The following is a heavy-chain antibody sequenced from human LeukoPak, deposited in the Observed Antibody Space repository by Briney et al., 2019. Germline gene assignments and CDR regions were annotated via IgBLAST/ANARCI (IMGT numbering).Heavy chain of an antibody. D-gene: IGHD2-15*01. Sequence: PSETLSLTCTVSGGSISSSSYYWGWIRQPPGKGLEWIGSIYYSGSTYYNPSLKSRVTISVDTSKSQFSLKLSSVTAADTAVYYCARDHSGRKSVDYWGQGTLVTVSS. CDR1: GGSISSSSYY. CDR3: ARDHSGRKSVDY. J-gene: IGHJ4*02. CDR2: IYYSGST. V-gene: IGHV4-39*07.